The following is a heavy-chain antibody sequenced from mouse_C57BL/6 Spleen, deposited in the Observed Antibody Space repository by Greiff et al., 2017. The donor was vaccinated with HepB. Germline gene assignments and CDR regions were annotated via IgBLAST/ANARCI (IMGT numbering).Heavy chain of an antibody. D-gene: IGHD1-1*01. CDR3: ARSPIYYYGSSYYFDY. CDR2: INPSNGGT. V-gene: IGHV1-53*01. J-gene: IGHJ2*01. CDR1: GYTFTSYW. Sequence: VQLQQPGTELVKPGASVKLSCKASGYTFTSYWMHWVKQRPGQGLEWIGNINPSNGGTNYNEKFKSMATLTVDKSSSTAYMQLSSLTSEDSAVYYCARSPIYYYGSSYYFDYWGQGTTLTVSS.